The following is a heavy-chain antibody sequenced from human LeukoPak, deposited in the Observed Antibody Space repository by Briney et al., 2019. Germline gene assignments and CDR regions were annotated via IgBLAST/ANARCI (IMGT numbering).Heavy chain of an antibody. CDR1: GGSISSSSYY. D-gene: IGHD3-22*01. CDR3: AGSGYYLFGLGY. Sequence: SETLFLTCTVSGGSISSSSYYWGWIRQPPGKGLEWIGSIYYSGSTYYNPSLKSRVTISVDTSKNQFSLKLSSVTAADTAVYYCAGSGYYLFGLGYWGQGPKVSVSS. J-gene: IGHJ4*02. V-gene: IGHV4-39*01. CDR2: IYYSGST.